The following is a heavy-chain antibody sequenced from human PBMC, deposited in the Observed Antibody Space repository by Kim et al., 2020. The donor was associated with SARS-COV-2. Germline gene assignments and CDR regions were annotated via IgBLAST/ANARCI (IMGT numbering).Heavy chain of an antibody. V-gene: IGHV4-59*08. J-gene: IGHJ6*02. CDR2: IYYSGST. D-gene: IGHD3-10*01. CDR1: GGSISSYY. Sequence: SETLSLTCTVSGGSISSYYWSWIRQPPGKGLEWIGYIYYSGSTNYNPSLKSRVTISVDTSKNQFSLKLSSVTAADTAVYYCAGITMVRGVITYYYGMDVWGQGTTVTVSS. CDR3: AGITMVRGVITYYYGMDV.